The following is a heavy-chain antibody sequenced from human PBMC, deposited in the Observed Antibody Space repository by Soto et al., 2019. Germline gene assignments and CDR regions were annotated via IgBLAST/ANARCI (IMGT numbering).Heavy chain of an antibody. CDR3: ARGLVGGVIVTLGY. V-gene: IGHV4-31*03. D-gene: IGHD3-16*02. CDR2: IYYSGST. CDR1: GGSISSGGYY. J-gene: IGHJ4*02. Sequence: PSETLSLTCTVSGGSISSGGYYWSWIRQHPGKGLEWIGYIYYSGSTYYNPSLKSRVTISVDTSKNQFSLKLSSVTAADTAVYYWARGLVGGVIVTLGYWGQGTLVTVSS.